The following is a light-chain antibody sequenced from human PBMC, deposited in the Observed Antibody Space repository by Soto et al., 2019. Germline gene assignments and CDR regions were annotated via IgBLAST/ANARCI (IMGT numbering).Light chain of an antibody. J-gene: IGKJ1*01. CDR1: QSVSSSY. Sequence: IVLTQSPGTLSLSPGERATLSCRASQSVSSSYLAWYQQKPGQAPRLLIYDASTRATGIPARFSGSGSGTEFTLTISSLQSEDFEVYYCQQYNNWPRTFGQGTKVDI. CDR2: DAS. CDR3: QQYNNWPRT. V-gene: IGKV3-15*01.